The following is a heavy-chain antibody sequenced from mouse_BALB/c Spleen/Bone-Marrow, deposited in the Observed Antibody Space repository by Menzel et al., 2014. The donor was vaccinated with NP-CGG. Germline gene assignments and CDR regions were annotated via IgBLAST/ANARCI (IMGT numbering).Heavy chain of an antibody. CDR2: IDPANGNT. CDR3: ARYYYGYYFDY. CDR1: GFSIKDTY. Sequence: EVKLVESGAELVKPGASVELSCTASGFSIKDTYMHWVKQRPEQGLEWIGRIDPANGNTKYDPKFQGKATITADTSSNTAYLQLSSLTSEDTAVYYCARYYYGYYFDYWGQGTTLTVSS. V-gene: IGHV14-3*02. D-gene: IGHD1-1*01. J-gene: IGHJ2*01.